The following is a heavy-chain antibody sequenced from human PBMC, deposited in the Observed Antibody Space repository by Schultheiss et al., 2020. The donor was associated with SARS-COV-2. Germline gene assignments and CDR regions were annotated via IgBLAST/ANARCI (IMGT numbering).Heavy chain of an antibody. V-gene: IGHV1-8*02. CDR2: INPNSGNT. Sequence: ASVKVSCKASGYTFTGYYMHWVRQAPGQGLEWMGWINPNSGNTGYAQKFQGRVTMTRNTSISTAYMELSSLRSEDTAVYYCARATVKWDAFDIWGQGTMVTVSS. CDR3: ARATVKWDAFDI. D-gene: IGHD4-11*01. J-gene: IGHJ3*02. CDR1: GYTFTGYY.